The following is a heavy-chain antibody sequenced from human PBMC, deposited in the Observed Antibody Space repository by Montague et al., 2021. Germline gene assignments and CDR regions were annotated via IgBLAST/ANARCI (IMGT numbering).Heavy chain of an antibody. CDR1: GDSISSYEYY. CDR3: ARDSPVVEPWVGEHKGATDI. V-gene: IGHV4-4*07. Sequence: SETLSLTCSVSGDSISSYEYYWTWIRQPAGRGLEWIGRVYKRGDTNTNPSLRSRLTLSVDTSKNHFSLTLTSVTAADTAVYFCARDSPVVEPWVGEHKGATDIWGQGTMVTVSS. J-gene: IGHJ3*02. CDR2: VYKRGDT. D-gene: IGHD3-10*01.